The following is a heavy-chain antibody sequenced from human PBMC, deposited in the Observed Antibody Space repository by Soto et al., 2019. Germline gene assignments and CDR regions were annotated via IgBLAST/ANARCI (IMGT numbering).Heavy chain of an antibody. CDR3: ARLGGKYYAMDV. J-gene: IGHJ6*02. CDR1: GFTYSSYS. V-gene: IGHV3-21*01. D-gene: IGHD1-1*01. CDR2: ISFSSNHI. Sequence: EVQVVESGGGLVKPGGSLRLSCAASGFTYSSYSMNWVRQAPGQGLEWVSSISFSSNHIYYADSVTGRFTISRDNAKNSLSLQMNSLRAEDTAVYYCARLGGKYYAMDVLGQGTTVTVSS.